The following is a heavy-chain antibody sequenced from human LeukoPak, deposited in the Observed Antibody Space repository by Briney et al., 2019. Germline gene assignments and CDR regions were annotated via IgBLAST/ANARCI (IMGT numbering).Heavy chain of an antibody. Sequence: PSETLSLTCAVYGESSFSSYYWSCIRQTPGGALEWIGEINHSGYTNYNPSLKSRVTLSIDTSKNQFSLRLNSVTAADTAVYYCSRQVVGNDYWGQGTLVTVSS. CDR1: GESSFSSYY. D-gene: IGHD3-22*01. CDR3: SRQVVGNDY. CDR2: INHSGYT. V-gene: IGHV4-34*01. J-gene: IGHJ4*02.